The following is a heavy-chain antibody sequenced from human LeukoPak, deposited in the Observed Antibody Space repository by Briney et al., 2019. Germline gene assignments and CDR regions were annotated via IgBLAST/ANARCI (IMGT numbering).Heavy chain of an antibody. D-gene: IGHD2-21*01. CDR3: ARRDLFCWYFDL. J-gene: IGHJ2*01. CDR1: GGPISSYY. V-gene: IGHV4-59*08. CDR2: IYYSGST. Sequence: SETLSLTCTVSGGPISSYYWSWIRQPPGKGLEWIGYIYYSGSTNYNPSLKSRVTISVDTSKNQFSLKLSSVTAADTAVYYCARRDLFCWYFDLWGRGTLVTVSS.